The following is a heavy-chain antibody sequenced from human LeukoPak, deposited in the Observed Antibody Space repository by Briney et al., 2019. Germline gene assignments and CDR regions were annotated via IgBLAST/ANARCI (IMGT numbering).Heavy chain of an antibody. V-gene: IGHV3-23*01. D-gene: IGHD6-13*01. CDR1: GFTFDDYA. CDR3: AKSRLGIAAAGSFFDY. Sequence: GGSLRLSCAASGFTFDDYAMSWVRQAPGKGLEWVSAISGSGGSTYYADSVKGRFTISRDNSKNTLYLQMNSLRAEDTAVYYCAKSRLGIAAAGSFFDYWGQETLVTVSS. J-gene: IGHJ4*02. CDR2: ISGSGGST.